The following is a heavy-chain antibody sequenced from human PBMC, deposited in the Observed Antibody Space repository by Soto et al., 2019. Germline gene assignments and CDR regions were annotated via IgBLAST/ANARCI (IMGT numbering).Heavy chain of an antibody. D-gene: IGHD1-26*01. V-gene: IGHV4-31*03. CDR2: IYYSRST. Sequence: QVQLQESGPGLVKPSQTLSLTCTVSGGSISSGGYYWSWIRQHPGKGLEWIGYIYYSRSTYYNPSVKSRVTISVDTSKNQFSLKLSSVTAADTAVYYCARDHKVGATGNWFDPWGQGTLFTVSS. CDR1: GGSISSGGYY. CDR3: ARDHKVGATGNWFDP. J-gene: IGHJ5*02.